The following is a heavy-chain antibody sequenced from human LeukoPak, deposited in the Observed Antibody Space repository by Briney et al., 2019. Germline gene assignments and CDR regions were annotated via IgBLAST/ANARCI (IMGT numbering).Heavy chain of an antibody. V-gene: IGHV1-2*02. CDR2: INPNSGGT. CDR3: ARELYYYDSSGYYPRGLDY. J-gene: IGHJ4*02. D-gene: IGHD3-22*01. Sequence: ASVKVSCKASGYTFTSYGISWVRQAPGQGLEWMGWINPNSGGTNYAQKFQGRVTMTRGTSISTAYMELSRLRSDDTAVYYCARELYYYDSSGYYPRGLDYWGQGTLVTVSS. CDR1: GYTFTSYG.